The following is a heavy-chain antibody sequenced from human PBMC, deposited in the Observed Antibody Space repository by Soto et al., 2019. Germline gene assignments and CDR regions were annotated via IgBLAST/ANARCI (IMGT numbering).Heavy chain of an antibody. CDR3: AKQTGYSSGWYSVLEYYFDY. V-gene: IGHV3-30*18. J-gene: IGHJ4*02. Sequence: GGSLRLSCAASGFTFSSYGMHWVRQAPGKGLEWVAVISYDGSNKYYADSVKGRFTISRDNSKNTLYLQMKSLRAEDTAVYYCAKQTGYSSGWYSVLEYYFDYWGQGTLVTVSS. D-gene: IGHD6-19*01. CDR1: GFTFSSYG. CDR2: ISYDGSNK.